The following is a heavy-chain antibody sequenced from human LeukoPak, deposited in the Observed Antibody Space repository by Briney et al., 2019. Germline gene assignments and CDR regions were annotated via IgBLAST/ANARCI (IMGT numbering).Heavy chain of an antibody. D-gene: IGHD3-9*01. Sequence: GGSLRLPCAASGFTFSSYAMHWVRQAPGKGLEWVAVISYDGSNKYYADSVKGRFTISRDNSKNTLYLQMNSLRAEDTAVYYCARGDGSAYYDILTGFDYWGQGTLVTVSS. CDR1: GFTFSSYA. V-gene: IGHV3-30-3*01. J-gene: IGHJ4*02. CDR3: ARGDGSAYYDILTGFDY. CDR2: ISYDGSNK.